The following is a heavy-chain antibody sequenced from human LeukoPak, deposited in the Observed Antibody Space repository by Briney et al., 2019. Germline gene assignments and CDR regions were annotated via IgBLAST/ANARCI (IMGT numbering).Heavy chain of an antibody. CDR3: ARKNILRYFDWPPSGDYYYMDV. CDR2: IIPIFGTA. CDR1: GGTFSSYA. J-gene: IGHJ6*03. Sequence: SVKVSCKASGGTFSSYAISWVRQAPGQGLEWMGGIIPIFGTANYAQKFQGRVTITADKSTSTAYMELSSLRSEDTAVYYCARKNILRYFDWPPSGDYYYMDVWGKGTTVTVSS. V-gene: IGHV1-69*06. D-gene: IGHD3-9*01.